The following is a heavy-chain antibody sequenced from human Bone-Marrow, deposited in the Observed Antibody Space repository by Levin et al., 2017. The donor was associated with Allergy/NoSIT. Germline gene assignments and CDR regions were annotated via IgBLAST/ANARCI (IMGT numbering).Heavy chain of an antibody. D-gene: IGHD4-23*01. CDR1: GFTFSSYD. J-gene: IGHJ6*02. V-gene: IGHV3-13*01. CDR3: ARALTVVRGTDYYYYGMDV. CDR2: IGTAGDT. Sequence: GGSLRLSCAASGFTFSSYDMHWVRQATGKGLEWVSAIGTAGDTYYPGSVKGRFTISRENAKNSLYLQMNSLRAGDTAVYYCARALTVVRGTDYYYYGMDVWGQGTTVTVSS.